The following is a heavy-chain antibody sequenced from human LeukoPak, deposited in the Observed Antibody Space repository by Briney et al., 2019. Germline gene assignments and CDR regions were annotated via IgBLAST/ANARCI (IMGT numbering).Heavy chain of an antibody. D-gene: IGHD3-3*01. CDR3: ARDFSRTAPLNDY. CDR1: GYTFTSYD. V-gene: IGHV1-8*01. J-gene: IGHJ4*02. CDR2: MNPNSGNT. Sequence: ASVKVSCKASGYTFTSYDINWVRQATGQGLEWMGWMNPNSGNTGYAQKFQGRVTMTRNTSISTAYMELRSLRSDDTAVYYCARDFSRTAPLNDYWGQGTLVTVSS.